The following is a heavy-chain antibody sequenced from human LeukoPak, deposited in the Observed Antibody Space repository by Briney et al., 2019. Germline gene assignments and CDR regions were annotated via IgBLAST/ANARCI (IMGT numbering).Heavy chain of an antibody. CDR3: KRSCTAGFCYGDY. CDR1: GFSFSSYW. CDR2: INGDASRA. D-gene: IGHD2-8*02. J-gene: IGHJ4*02. Sequence: PGGSLRLSCAASGFSFSSYWMHWVRQAPGMGLVWVSHINGDASRANYADSVKGRFTISRDNAKHTLYLQMNSLTADDTAVYYCKRSCTAGFCYGDYWGQGALVTVSS. V-gene: IGHV3-74*01.